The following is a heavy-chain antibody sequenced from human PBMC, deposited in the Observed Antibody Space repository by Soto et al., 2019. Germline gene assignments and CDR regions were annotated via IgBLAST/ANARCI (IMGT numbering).Heavy chain of an antibody. Sequence: EVQLLESGGGLVQPGGSLRPSCAASGFTFSSYAMTWVRQAPGKGLEWVSGISGSGASTYYADSVKGRFTVSRDNSKNTLYLQMNSLRAEDTAVYFCAKDFDSSSWYVSPYFDYWGQGTLVTVSS. CDR1: GFTFSSYA. D-gene: IGHD6-13*01. J-gene: IGHJ4*02. V-gene: IGHV3-23*01. CDR2: ISGSGAST. CDR3: AKDFDSSSWYVSPYFDY.